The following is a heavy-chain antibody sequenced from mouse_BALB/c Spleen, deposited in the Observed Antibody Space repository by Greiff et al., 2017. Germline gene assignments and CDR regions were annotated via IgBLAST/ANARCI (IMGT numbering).Heavy chain of an antibody. CDR3: ARDDRGGFDY. V-gene: IGHV14-3*02. J-gene: IGHJ2*01. Sequence: EVQRVESGAELVKPGASVKLSCTASGFNIKDTYMHWVKQRPEQGLEWIGRIDPANGNTKYDPKFQGKATITADTSSNTAYLQLSSLTSEDTAVYYCARDDRGGFDYWGQGTTLTVSS. CDR1: GFNIKDTY. CDR2: IDPANGNT.